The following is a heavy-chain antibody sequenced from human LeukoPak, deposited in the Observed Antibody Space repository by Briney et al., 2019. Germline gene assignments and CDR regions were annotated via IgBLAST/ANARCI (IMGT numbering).Heavy chain of an antibody. CDR2: IIPIFGTA. D-gene: IGHD3-3*02. CDR1: GGTFSSYA. CDR3: ARVGFLEWLFFDY. Sequence: SVKVSCKASGGTFSSYAISWVRQAPGQGLEWMGGIIPIFGTANYAQKFQGRVTITADESTSTAYMELSSLRSEDTAVYYCARVGFLEWLFFDYWGLGTLVTVSS. V-gene: IGHV1-69*13. J-gene: IGHJ4*02.